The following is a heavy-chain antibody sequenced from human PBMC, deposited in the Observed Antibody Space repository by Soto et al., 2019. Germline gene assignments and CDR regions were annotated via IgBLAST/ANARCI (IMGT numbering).Heavy chain of an antibody. CDR3: ARSATGTIGFAFDI. CDR2: TYYRSKWYN. Sequence: SQTLSLTCAISGDSVSSNSAAWNWIRQSPSRGLEWLGRTYYRSKWYNDYAVSVKSRITINQDTSKNQFSMQLNEVTPEDTAVYYCARSATGTIGFAFDIWGQGTMVTVSS. V-gene: IGHV6-1*01. D-gene: IGHD1-7*01. CDR1: GDSVSSNSAA. J-gene: IGHJ3*02.